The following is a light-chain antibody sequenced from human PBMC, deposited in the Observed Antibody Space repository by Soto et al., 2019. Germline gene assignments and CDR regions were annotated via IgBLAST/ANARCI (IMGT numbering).Light chain of an antibody. CDR2: WAS. V-gene: IGKV4-1*01. CDR3: QQYYTTPIT. CDR1: QTVLSSSNNKNY. J-gene: IGKJ5*01. Sequence: DIVMTQSPDSLPVSVGERATINCKSSQTVLSSSNNKNYLAWYQQKPGQPPALLIYWASIRESGVPGRFSGSGSGTDFPLTISSLQAEDVAIYYCQQYYTTPITFGQGTRLEIK.